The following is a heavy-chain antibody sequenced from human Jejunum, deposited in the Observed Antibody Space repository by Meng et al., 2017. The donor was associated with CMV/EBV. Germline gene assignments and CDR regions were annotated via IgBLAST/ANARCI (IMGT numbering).Heavy chain of an antibody. V-gene: IGHV3-7*01. D-gene: IGHD2-15*01. CDR1: GVSFSAYG. Sequence: CAGSGVSFSAYGMTWVRQAPGKGLEWVANIKEDGGQKNYVDSLKGRFTISRDNAKNSLYLQMNTLRADDTAVYYCVRDAGWFHFDYWGQGTLVTVSS. CDR3: VRDAGWFHFDY. CDR2: IKEDGGQK. J-gene: IGHJ4*02.